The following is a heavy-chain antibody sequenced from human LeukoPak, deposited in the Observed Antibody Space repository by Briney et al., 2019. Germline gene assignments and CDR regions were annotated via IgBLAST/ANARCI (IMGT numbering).Heavy chain of an antibody. CDR3: ARSRPWIRHFDY. D-gene: IGHD2-2*03. J-gene: IGHJ4*02. CDR1: GGSISSGSYY. V-gene: IGHV4-61*02. CDR2: IYTSGGT. Sequence: SQTLSLTCTVSGGSISSGSYYWSWIRQPAGKGLEWIGRIYTSGGTNYNPSLKSRVTISVDTSKNQFSLKLSSVTAADTAVYYCARSRPWIRHFDYWGQGTLVTVSS.